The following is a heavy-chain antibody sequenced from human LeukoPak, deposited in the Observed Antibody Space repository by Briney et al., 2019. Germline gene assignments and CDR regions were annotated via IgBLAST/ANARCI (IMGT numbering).Heavy chain of an antibody. Sequence: SETLSLTCAVYGGSFSGYYWSWIRQPPGKGLEWIGEINHSGSTNYNPSLKSRVTISVDTSKNQFSLKLSSVTAADTAVYYCARLLIYYFDYWGQGTLVTVSS. J-gene: IGHJ4*02. D-gene: IGHD2-21*01. V-gene: IGHV4-34*01. CDR2: INHSGST. CDR1: GGSFSGYY. CDR3: ARLLIYYFDY.